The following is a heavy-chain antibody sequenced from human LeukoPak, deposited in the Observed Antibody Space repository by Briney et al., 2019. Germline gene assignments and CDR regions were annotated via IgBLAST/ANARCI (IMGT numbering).Heavy chain of an antibody. CDR2: INPNSGGT. CDR1: GYTFTGYY. D-gene: IGHD3-9*01. CDR3: AKAYYDILTGYSSNNWFDP. J-gene: IGHJ5*02. Sequence: ASVKVSCKASGYTFTGYYMHWVRQAPGQGLERMGWINPNSGGTNYAQKFQGRVTMTRDTSISTAYMELSRLRSDDTAVYYCAKAYYDILTGYSSNNWFDPWGQGTLVTVSS. V-gene: IGHV1-2*02.